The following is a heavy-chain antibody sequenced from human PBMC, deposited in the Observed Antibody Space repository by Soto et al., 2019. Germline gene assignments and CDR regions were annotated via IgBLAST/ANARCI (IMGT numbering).Heavy chain of an antibody. V-gene: IGHV3-53*02. CDR1: GFSVGSNY. D-gene: IGHD2-8*01. J-gene: IGHJ4*02. CDR2: IYSNGDT. CDR3: ARKSDSSPVPEADGV. Sequence: EVQLVETGGGLIQPGGSLRLSCAASGFSVGSNYMTWVRQSPGKGLEWVSLIYSNGDTDYSDSVKGRFSISRDHFKNTLYLQMNNLRAEDTAVYHCARKSDSSPVPEADGVWGRGTLVTVPS.